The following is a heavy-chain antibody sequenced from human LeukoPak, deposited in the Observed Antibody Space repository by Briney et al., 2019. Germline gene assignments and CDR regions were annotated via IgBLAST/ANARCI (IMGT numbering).Heavy chain of an antibody. CDR1: GYTFTSYG. CDR3: ARDSPPAYCNSGSCYFDS. Sequence: GASVKVSCKASGYTFTSYGISWVRQAPGQGLEWMGWISAYNGNTNYAQKLQGRVTMTTDTSTSTAYMELRSLRSDDTAVYFCARDSPPAYCNSGSCYFDSWGQGTLVTVSS. CDR2: ISAYNGNT. V-gene: IGHV1-18*01. J-gene: IGHJ4*02. D-gene: IGHD2/OR15-2a*01.